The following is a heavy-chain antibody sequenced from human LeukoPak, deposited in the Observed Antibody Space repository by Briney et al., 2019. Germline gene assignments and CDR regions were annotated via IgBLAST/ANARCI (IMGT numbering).Heavy chain of an antibody. V-gene: IGHV3-9*01. D-gene: IGHD6-19*01. Sequence: GGSLRLSCAASGFTFDDYDMHWVRQAPGKGLEWVSGISWNSGSIGYADSVKGRFTISRDNAKNSLYLQMNSLRAEDTALYYCASAALGSGWIVYWGQGTLVTVSS. CDR2: ISWNSGSI. CDR3: ASAALGSGWIVY. CDR1: GFTFDDYD. J-gene: IGHJ4*02.